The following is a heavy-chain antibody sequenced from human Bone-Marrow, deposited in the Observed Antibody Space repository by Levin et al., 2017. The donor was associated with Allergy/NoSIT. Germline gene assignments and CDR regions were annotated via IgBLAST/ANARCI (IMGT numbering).Heavy chain of an antibody. Sequence: SQTLSLTCTVSGGSISSGSYYWSWIRQPAGKGLEWIGRIYTSGSTNYNPSLKSRVTISVDTSKNQFSLKLSSVTAADTAVYYCARSGRFGAPTLDYWGQGTLVTVSS. D-gene: IGHD3-10*01. CDR2: IYTSGST. CDR1: GGSISSGSYY. V-gene: IGHV4-61*02. J-gene: IGHJ4*02. CDR3: ARSGRFGAPTLDY.